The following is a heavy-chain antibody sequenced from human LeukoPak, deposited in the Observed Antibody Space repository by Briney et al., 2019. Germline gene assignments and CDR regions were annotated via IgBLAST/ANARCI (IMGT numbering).Heavy chain of an antibody. V-gene: IGHV1-2*02. CDR3: AREGSYCVGGDCYSFDF. Sequence: ASVKVSCKASGYRFISNYIQWVRQAPGLGPEWMGWMHPGNGNTRYAEKFQGRVTMTRDTSINTAYMDLTSLRSDDTAVYYCAREGSYCVGGDCYSFDFWGQGTLITVSS. CDR2: MHPGNGNT. CDR1: GYRFISNY. D-gene: IGHD2-21*02. J-gene: IGHJ4*02.